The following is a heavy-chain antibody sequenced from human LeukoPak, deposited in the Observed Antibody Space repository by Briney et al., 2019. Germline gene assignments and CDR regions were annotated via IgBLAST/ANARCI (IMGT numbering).Heavy chain of an antibody. Sequence: SETLSLTCAVYGGSFSGYYWSWIRQPPGKGLEWIGEVNHSGSTNYNPSLKSRVTISVDTSKNQFSLKLSSVTAADTAVYYCARRPRTYYYGSGSYGRYNWFDPWGQGTLVTVSS. CDR2: VNHSGST. D-gene: IGHD3-10*01. J-gene: IGHJ5*02. CDR1: GGSFSGYY. CDR3: ARRPRTYYYGSGSYGRYNWFDP. V-gene: IGHV4-34*01.